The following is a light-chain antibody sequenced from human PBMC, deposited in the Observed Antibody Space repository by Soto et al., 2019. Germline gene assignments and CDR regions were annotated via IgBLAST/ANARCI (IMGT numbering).Light chain of an antibody. V-gene: IGLV1-51*01. CDR2: DNN. Sequence: QSVLTQPPSVSAASGQKVTISCSGGNSNIGNNYVTWYQQLPGTAPKLLIYDNNQRPSGIPDRFSGSKSGTSATLGITGLQTGDEAYYYCGTWDSSLRNVVFGGGTKLTVL. CDR1: NSNIGNNY. J-gene: IGLJ2*01. CDR3: GTWDSSLRNVV.